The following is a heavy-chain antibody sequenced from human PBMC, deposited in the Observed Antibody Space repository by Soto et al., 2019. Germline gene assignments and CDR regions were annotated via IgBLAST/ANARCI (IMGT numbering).Heavy chain of an antibody. CDR2: ISGSGGST. Sequence: GGSLRLSCAASGFTFSSYAMSWVRQAPGKGLEWVSAISGSGGSTYYADSVKGRFTISRDNSKNTLYLQMNSLRAEDTAIYYCAKSDSSNWRRDFDYWGQGTLVTVSS. D-gene: IGHD6-13*01. CDR1: GFTFSSYA. J-gene: IGHJ4*02. CDR3: AKSDSSNWRRDFDY. V-gene: IGHV3-23*01.